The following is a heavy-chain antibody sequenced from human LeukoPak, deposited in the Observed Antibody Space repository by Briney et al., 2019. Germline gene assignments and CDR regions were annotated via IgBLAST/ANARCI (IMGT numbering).Heavy chain of an antibody. CDR3: ARSRLPSSSWYAARKFDY. V-gene: IGHV4-39*07. CDR1: GDSFTSVTDY. Sequence: PSETLSLTCTVSGDSFTSVTDYWAWIRQPPGKGLEWIATGDYSGGTYYNPSLESRVAISADMSKNQISLQLTSVTGADTAVYYCARSRLPSSSWYAARKFDYWGQGTLVTVSS. CDR2: GDYSGGT. J-gene: IGHJ4*02. D-gene: IGHD6-13*01.